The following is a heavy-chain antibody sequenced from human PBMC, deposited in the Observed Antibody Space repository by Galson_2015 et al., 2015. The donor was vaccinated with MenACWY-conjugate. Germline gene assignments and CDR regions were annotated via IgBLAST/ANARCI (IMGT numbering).Heavy chain of an antibody. CDR1: GFTFSKCA. Sequence: SLRLSCAASGFTFSKCAMSWVRQAPGKGLEWVSGISASGGDIDYADSVKGRFTISRDNSKNTVYLKMNSLRAEDTAVYHCAKGANYYDSSGKRYDSFEISDQTTMVTVSS. CDR3: AKGANYYDSSGKRYDSFEI. V-gene: IGHV3-23*01. D-gene: IGHD3-22*01. CDR2: ISASGGDI. J-gene: IGHJ3*02.